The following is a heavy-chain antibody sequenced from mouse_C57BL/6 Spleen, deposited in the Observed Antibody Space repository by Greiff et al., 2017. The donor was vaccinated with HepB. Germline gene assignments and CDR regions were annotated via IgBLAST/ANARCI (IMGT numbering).Heavy chain of an antibody. CDR1: GYTFTGYW. J-gene: IGHJ3*01. CDR3: ARRSSGYASFAY. CDR2: ILPGSGGT. Sequence: VQLQQSGAELMKPGASVKLSCKATGYTFTGYWIEWVKQRPGNGLEWIGEILPGSGGTNYNEKFKGKATFTADTSANTAYMQLSSLTTEDSAIYYCARRSSGYASFAYWGQGTLVTVSA. V-gene: IGHV1-9*01. D-gene: IGHD3-2*02.